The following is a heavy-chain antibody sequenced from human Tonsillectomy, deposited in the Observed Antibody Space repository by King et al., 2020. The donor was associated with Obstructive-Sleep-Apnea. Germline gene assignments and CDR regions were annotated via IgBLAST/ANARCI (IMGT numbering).Heavy chain of an antibody. D-gene: IGHD2-2*01. CDR3: ASERTGNWYQLLSDAYYYGLDV. CDR2: ISYDGSNK. J-gene: IGHJ6*02. Sequence: QVQLVESGGGVVQPGRSLRLSCAASGFTFSSYAMHWVRQAPGKGLEWVAVISYDGSNKYYADSVKGRFTISRDNSKNTLYLQMNSLRAEDTAVYYCASERTGNWYQLLSDAYYYGLDVWGQGTTVTVSS. V-gene: IGHV3-30-3*01. CDR1: GFTFSSYA.